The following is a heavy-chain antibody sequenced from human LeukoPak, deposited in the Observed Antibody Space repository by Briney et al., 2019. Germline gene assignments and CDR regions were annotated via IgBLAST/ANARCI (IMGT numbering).Heavy chain of an antibody. D-gene: IGHD3-22*01. J-gene: IGHJ4*02. V-gene: IGHV3-21*01. CDR2: ITPTTSYI. Sequence: GGSLRLSCAASGLGFSSFSFNWIRQAPGKGLEWVSSITPTTSYIYYADSVRGRFTISRENAKNSLYLQMNSLRAEDTAVYYCARLRRTSDSSGYYYYYDYRGQGTLVTVSS. CDR3: ARLRRTSDSSGYYYYYDY. CDR1: GLGFSSFS.